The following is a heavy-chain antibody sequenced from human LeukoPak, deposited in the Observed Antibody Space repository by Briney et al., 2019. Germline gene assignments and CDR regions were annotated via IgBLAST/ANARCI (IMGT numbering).Heavy chain of an antibody. CDR1: GFTFNTYA. CDR3: ARHRSSWLIDY. D-gene: IGHD6-6*01. Sequence: GGSLRLSCAASGFTFNTYAMSWGRQAPWERLQWVSGISDSGGNTYYADSVRGRFTISRDNAKNTLYLQMNSLRAEDTAVYYCARHRSSWLIDYWGQGTLVTVSS. V-gene: IGHV3-23*01. CDR2: ISDSGGNT. J-gene: IGHJ4*02.